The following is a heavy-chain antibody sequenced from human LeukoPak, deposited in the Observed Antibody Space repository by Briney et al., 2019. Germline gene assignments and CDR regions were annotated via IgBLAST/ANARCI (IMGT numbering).Heavy chain of an antibody. Sequence: GGSLRLSCAASGFTFSSYTMNWVRQAPGKGLEWVSSISSSGDFRYYADSLKGRFTISRDNAKNSLYLQMNSLRAGDTAVYYCASAMIVVGGTRVVDYWGQGTLVTVSS. J-gene: IGHJ4*02. CDR3: ASAMIVVGGTRVVDY. CDR1: GFTFSSYT. V-gene: IGHV3-21*01. CDR2: ISSSGDFR. D-gene: IGHD3-22*01.